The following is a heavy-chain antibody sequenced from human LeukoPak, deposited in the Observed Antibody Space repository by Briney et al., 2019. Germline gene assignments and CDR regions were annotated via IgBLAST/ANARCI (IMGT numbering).Heavy chain of an antibody. J-gene: IGHJ3*02. CDR1: GGSISSGDYY. Sequence: SETLSLTCTVSGGSISSGDYYWSWIRQPPGKGLEWIGYIYYSGSTYYNPSLKSRVTISVDTSKNQFSLKLSSVTAADTAVYYCAREGAFGSGSNAAFDIWGQGTMVTVSS. CDR2: IYYSGST. V-gene: IGHV4-30-4*08. CDR3: AREGAFGSGSNAAFDI. D-gene: IGHD3-10*01.